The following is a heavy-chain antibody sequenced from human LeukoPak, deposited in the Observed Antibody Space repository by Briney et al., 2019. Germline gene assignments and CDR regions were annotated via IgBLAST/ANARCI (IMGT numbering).Heavy chain of an antibody. CDR3: AASSRWGYSYGYRFDY. D-gene: IGHD5-18*01. J-gene: IGHJ4*02. CDR2: IVVGSGNT. CDR1: GFTFTSTA. Sequence: SVNVSCKASGFTFTSTAMQWVRQAGGQRLEGIGWIVVGSGNTNYAQKFQERVTITRDMSTSTAYMELSSLRSEDTAVYYCAASSRWGYSYGYRFDYWGQGTLVTVSS. V-gene: IGHV1-58*02.